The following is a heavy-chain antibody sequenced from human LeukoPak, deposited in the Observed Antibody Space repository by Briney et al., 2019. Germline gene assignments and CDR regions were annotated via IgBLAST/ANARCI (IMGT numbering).Heavy chain of an antibody. J-gene: IGHJ4*02. CDR1: GYTFTSYA. V-gene: IGHV1-3*01. CDR2: INAGNGNT. CDR3: ARDGVGATDY. Sequence: AASVTVSCTASGYTFTSYAMHWVRQAPGQRLEWMGWINAGNGNTKYSQKFQGRVTMTRDTSTSTVYMELSSLRSEDTAVYYCARDGVGATDYWGQGTLVTVSS. D-gene: IGHD1-26*01.